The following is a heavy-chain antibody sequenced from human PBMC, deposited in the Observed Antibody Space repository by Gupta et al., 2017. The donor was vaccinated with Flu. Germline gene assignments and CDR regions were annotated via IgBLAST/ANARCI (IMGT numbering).Heavy chain of an antibody. D-gene: IGHD1-26*01. Sequence: QVQLVESGGGVVQPGRSLRPSCAAPGFTFSSYGMHWVRQAPGKGLEWLQVSWYDGMNNYYADSVKGRFTISRDNSKNTLYLQMNSLRAEDTAVYYCARDAWELGAFDIWGQRTMVTVSS. CDR3: ARDAWELGAFDI. J-gene: IGHJ3*02. CDR2: SWYDGMNN. CDR1: GFTFSSYG. V-gene: IGHV3-33*01.